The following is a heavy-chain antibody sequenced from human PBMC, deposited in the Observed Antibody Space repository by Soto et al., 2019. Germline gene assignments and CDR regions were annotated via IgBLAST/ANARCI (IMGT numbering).Heavy chain of an antibody. D-gene: IGHD6-19*01. CDR2: ISAYNGNT. Sequence: ASVKVSCKASGYTFTSYGISWVRQAPGQGLEWMGWISAYNGNTNYAQKLQGRVTMTTDTSTSTAYMELRSLRSDDTAVYYCARVGIAVAGHFYYYYYYGMDVWGQGTTVTVSS. CDR1: GYTFTSYG. V-gene: IGHV1-18*01. CDR3: ARVGIAVAGHFYYYYYYGMDV. J-gene: IGHJ6*02.